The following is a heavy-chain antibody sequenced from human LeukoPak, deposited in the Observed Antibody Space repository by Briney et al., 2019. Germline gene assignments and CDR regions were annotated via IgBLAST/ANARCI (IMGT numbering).Heavy chain of an antibody. CDR2: MRYDGSNE. CDR3: AKTGSNWYYDY. V-gene: IGHV3-30*01. CDR1: GFXFSGFA. Sequence: PGGSLRLSCEASGFXFSGFAIHWVRQAPGKGLEWLSLMRYDGSNEQYADSVKGRFTISRDNSKNTLYLQMNSLRVEDTAVYYCAKTGSNWYYDYWGQGTLVTVSS. J-gene: IGHJ4*02. D-gene: IGHD4-11*01.